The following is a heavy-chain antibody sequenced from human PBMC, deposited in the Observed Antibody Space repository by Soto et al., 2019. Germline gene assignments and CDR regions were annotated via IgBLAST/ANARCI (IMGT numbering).Heavy chain of an antibody. CDR2: FLASGGNT. V-gene: IGHV1-46*01. D-gene: IGHD3-3*02. J-gene: IGHJ4*02. CDR1: GYSFFSYY. Sequence: ASVKVSCKASGYSFFSYYIHWVRQAPGQGLEWMGRFLASGGNTDYAQRFRGRVSMTRDTSSTNTFSLELNSRTSDDTAVYYCARGGATIFGVIDSWGQGSRLPVSS. CDR3: ARGGATIFGVIDS.